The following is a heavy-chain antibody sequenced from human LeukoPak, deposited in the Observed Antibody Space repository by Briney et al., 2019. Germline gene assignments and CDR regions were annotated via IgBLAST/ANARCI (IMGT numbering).Heavy chain of an antibody. CDR2: IYYSKNT. Sequence: SETLSLTCTVSGGSISSSSAYWGWIRQPPGKGLEWIGSIYYSKNTYYNPSLKSRVTISADTSKNQFSLTLGSVSATDTAVYYCARHYGSGWLYYFDYWGQGTLVTVSS. J-gene: IGHJ4*02. CDR1: GGSISSSSAY. CDR3: ARHYGSGWLYYFDY. D-gene: IGHD6-19*01. V-gene: IGHV4-39*01.